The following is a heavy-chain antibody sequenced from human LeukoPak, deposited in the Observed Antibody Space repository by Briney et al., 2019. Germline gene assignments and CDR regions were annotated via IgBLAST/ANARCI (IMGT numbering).Heavy chain of an antibody. CDR1: GFTFSSYG. Sequence: GGSLRLSCAASGFTFSSYGMHWVRQAPGKGLEWVAVISYDGSNKYYADSVKGRFTVSRDNSKNTLYLQMNSLRAEDTAVYYCAKDFTSGWTADLFDYWGQGTLVTVSS. CDR2: ISYDGSNK. D-gene: IGHD6-19*01. V-gene: IGHV3-30*18. J-gene: IGHJ4*02. CDR3: AKDFTSGWTADLFDY.